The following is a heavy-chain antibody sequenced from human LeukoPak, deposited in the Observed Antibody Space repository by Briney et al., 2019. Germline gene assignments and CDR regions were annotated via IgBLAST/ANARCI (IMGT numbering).Heavy chain of an antibody. CDR2: INHRGST. Sequence: SETLSLTCGVSGGSFSGYYWSWIRQPPRKGLEWIGDINHRGSTNYNPSLKSQVTISVDASTNQYSLKLNSVTAAETAVYYSVAYYHGSNGYYFVDSWGQGTLVTVSS. CDR1: GGSFSGYY. V-gene: IGHV4-34*01. D-gene: IGHD3-22*01. J-gene: IGHJ4*02. CDR3: VAYYHGSNGYYFVDS.